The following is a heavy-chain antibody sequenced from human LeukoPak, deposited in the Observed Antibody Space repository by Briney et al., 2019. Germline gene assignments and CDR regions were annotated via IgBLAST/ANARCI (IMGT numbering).Heavy chain of an antibody. D-gene: IGHD5-18*01. CDR2: IIPIFGTA. Sequence: SVKVSCKASGGTFSSYAISWVRQAPGQGLEWMGGIIPIFGTANYAQKFQGRVTITADKSTSTAYMELSSLRSEDTAVYYCARGGYSYVLPDYWGQGTLVTVSS. V-gene: IGHV1-69*06. J-gene: IGHJ4*02. CDR3: ARGGYSYVLPDY. CDR1: GGTFSSYA.